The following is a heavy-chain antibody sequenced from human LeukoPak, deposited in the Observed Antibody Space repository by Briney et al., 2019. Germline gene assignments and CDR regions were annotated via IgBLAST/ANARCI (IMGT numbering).Heavy chain of an antibody. D-gene: IGHD3-10*01. CDR1: GYTXSSYY. CDR2: INPSTSRT. V-gene: IGHV1-46*01. CDR3: ARDPVRGGVDDAFDI. J-gene: IGHJ3*02. Sequence: ASVKVSCKASGYTXSSYYMHWVRQAPGQGPEWMGMINPSTSRTTYAQKFQGRVTVTRDTSTTTVYMELSSLRSEDTAVYYCARDPVRGGVDDAFDIWGQGTTVTVSS.